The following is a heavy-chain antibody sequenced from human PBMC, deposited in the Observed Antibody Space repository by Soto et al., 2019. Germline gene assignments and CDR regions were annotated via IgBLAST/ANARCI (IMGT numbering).Heavy chain of an antibody. CDR2: ISGSVGST. CDR3: AKDKDYYGSGPKVFDY. D-gene: IGHD3-10*01. Sequence: GGSLRLSCAASGFTFSSYAMSWVRQAPGKGLEWVSAISGSVGSTYYADSVKGRFTISRDNSKNTLYLQMNSLRAEDTAVYYCAKDKDYYGSGPKVFDYWGQGTLVTVSS. J-gene: IGHJ4*02. V-gene: IGHV3-23*01. CDR1: GFTFSSYA.